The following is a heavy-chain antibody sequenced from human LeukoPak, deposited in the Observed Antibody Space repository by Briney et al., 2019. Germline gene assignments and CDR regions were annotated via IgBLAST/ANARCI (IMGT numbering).Heavy chain of an antibody. D-gene: IGHD3-3*01. CDR2: ILSGGST. Sequence: GGSLRLSCVASGFTVSSNYMSWVRQAPGKGLEWVSVILSGGSTYYADSVKGRFTISRDNSKNTLYLQMNSLRAEDTAVYYCARPTNYDFWSGYYNYYYMDVWGKGTTVTVSS. J-gene: IGHJ6*03. CDR1: GFTVSSNY. CDR3: ARPTNYDFWSGYYNYYYMDV. V-gene: IGHV3-53*01.